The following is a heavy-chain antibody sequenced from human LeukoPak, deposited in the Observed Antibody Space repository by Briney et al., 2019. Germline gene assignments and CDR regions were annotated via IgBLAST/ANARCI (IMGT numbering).Heavy chain of an antibody. CDR2: INPNSGGT. CDR3: ARDGDGRINFDY. Sequence: ASVKVSCKASGYTLTGYYMHWVRQAPGQGLEWMGWINPNSGGTNYAQKFQGRVTMTRDTSTSTDYMELSRLTSDDKAVYYCARDGDGRINFDYWGQGTLVIVSS. D-gene: IGHD3-10*01. CDR1: GYTLTGYY. V-gene: IGHV1-2*02. J-gene: IGHJ4*02.